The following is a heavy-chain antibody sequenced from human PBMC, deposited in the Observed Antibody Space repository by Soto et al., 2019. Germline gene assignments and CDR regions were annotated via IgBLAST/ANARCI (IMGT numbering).Heavy chain of an antibody. CDR3: AIYRFGELLSVDY. CDR1: GFTFSSYG. CDR2: ISYDGSNK. V-gene: IGHV3-30*03. Sequence: GGSLRLSCAASGFTFSSYGMHWVRQAPGKGLEWVAVISYDGSNKYYADSVKGRFTISRDNSKNTLYLQMNSLRAEDTAVYYCAIYRFGELLSVDYWGQGTLVTVSS. D-gene: IGHD3-10*01. J-gene: IGHJ4*02.